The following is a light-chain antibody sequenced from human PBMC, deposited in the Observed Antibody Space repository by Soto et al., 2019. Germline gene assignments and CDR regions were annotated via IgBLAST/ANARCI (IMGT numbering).Light chain of an antibody. J-gene: IGKJ1*01. Sequence: DIQMTQSPSSRSASVGDRVTITCRASQNIRSYVNWYQQKAGKAPNLLIYAAASLQSGVPSRFRGFGAGTEFTLTISSLQPDDFATYYCQQYNSYSFGQGTKVDIK. CDR3: QQYNSYS. CDR2: AAA. V-gene: IGKV1-17*01. CDR1: QNIRSY.